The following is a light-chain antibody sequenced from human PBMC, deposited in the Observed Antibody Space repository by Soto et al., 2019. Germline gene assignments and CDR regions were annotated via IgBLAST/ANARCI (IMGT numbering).Light chain of an antibody. Sequence: ETVLTQSPPTLSLSPGDGATLSCRASQSVSKYLAWYQQKPGQAPRLLLYDASTRATGIPARFSGSGSGTDFTLTISSLEPEDFAVYYCQQRSNWPPSFGGGTKVEIK. CDR2: DAS. V-gene: IGKV3-11*01. CDR3: QQRSNWPPS. J-gene: IGKJ4*01. CDR1: QSVSKY.